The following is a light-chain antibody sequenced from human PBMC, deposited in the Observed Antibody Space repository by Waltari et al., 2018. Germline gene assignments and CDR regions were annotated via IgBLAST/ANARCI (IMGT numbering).Light chain of an antibody. CDR2: AAS. CDR1: QSISNY. Sequence: DIQMTQSPSSLSASVGDRVSITCRTSQSISNYLNWYHQRPGEAPHLLIYAASSLQSGVSPRFSGSGSGTDFSLTISSLQPEDVGIYYCQQSYATVWTFGLGTKVEIK. J-gene: IGKJ1*01. CDR3: QQSYATVWT. V-gene: IGKV1-39*01.